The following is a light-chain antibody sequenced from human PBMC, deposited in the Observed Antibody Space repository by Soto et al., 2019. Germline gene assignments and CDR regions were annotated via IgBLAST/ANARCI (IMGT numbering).Light chain of an antibody. V-gene: IGLV2-14*01. Sequence: QSFLPHPASLSGSPGQSITISCTGSSTDVGAYNYVSWYQQYPGQAPNLLIYEVSRRPSGFSHRFSGSKSVNTASLTISGLQAEDEAHYYCNSYTTMNTYVFGTGTKVTAL. CDR2: EVS. CDR1: STDVGAYNY. J-gene: IGLJ1*01. CDR3: NSYTTMNTYV.